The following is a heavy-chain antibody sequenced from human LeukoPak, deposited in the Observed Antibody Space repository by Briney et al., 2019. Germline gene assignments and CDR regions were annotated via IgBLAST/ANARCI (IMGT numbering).Heavy chain of an antibody. CDR1: GGSISSGSYY. V-gene: IGHV4-61*02. CDR2: IYTSGSI. CDR3: ARAPRYYYYMDV. Sequence: SETLSLTCTVSGGSISSGSYYWSWIRQPAGKGLEWIGRIYTSGSINYNPSLKSRVTISVDTSKNQFSLKLSSVTAADTAVYYCARAPRYYYYMDVWGKGTTVTVSS. J-gene: IGHJ6*03.